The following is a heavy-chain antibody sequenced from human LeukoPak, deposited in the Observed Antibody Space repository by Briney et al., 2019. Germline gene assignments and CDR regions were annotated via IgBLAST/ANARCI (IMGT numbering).Heavy chain of an antibody. CDR2: INHSGST. Sequence: SETLSLTCAVYGGSFSGYYWSWICQPPGKGLEWIGEINHSGSTNYNPSLKSRVTISVDTSKNQFSLKLSSVTAADTAVYYCARRRVVPAAIRNYYMDVWGKGTTVTVSS. D-gene: IGHD2-2*02. J-gene: IGHJ6*03. CDR3: ARRRVVPAAIRNYYMDV. CDR1: GGSFSGYY. V-gene: IGHV4-34*01.